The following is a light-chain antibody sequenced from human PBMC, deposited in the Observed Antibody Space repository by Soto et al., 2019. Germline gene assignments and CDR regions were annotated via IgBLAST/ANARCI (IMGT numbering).Light chain of an antibody. J-gene: IGKJ5*01. CDR3: QQRSNWPIT. CDR2: DAS. Sequence: EIVLTQSHATLSLSPGERATLSCRASQSVSSYLAWYQQKPGQAPRLLIYDASNRATGIPARFSGSGSGTDFTLTISSLEPEDFAVYYCQQRSNWPITFGQGTRLEIK. CDR1: QSVSSY. V-gene: IGKV3-11*01.